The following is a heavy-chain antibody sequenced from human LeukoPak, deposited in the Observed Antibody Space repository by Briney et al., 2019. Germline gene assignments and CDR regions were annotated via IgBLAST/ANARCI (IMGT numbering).Heavy chain of an antibody. D-gene: IGHD3-9*01. CDR1: GFTFSSYE. CDR2: ISSSGSSM. CDR3: ARPEGEPYFDWLYYFDY. J-gene: IGHJ4*02. Sequence: PGGSLRLSCAASGFTFSSYEMNWVRQAPGKGLEWVSYISSSGSSMYYADSVKGRFTISRDNAKNSLYLQMNSLRAEDTAVYYCARPEGEPYFDWLYYFDYWGQGTLVTVSS. V-gene: IGHV3-48*03.